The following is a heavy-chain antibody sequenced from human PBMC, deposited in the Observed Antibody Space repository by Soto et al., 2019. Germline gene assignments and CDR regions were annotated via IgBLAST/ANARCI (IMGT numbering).Heavy chain of an antibody. CDR1: GYTFTGYY. V-gene: IGHV1-2*02. J-gene: IGHJ4*02. CDR2: INPNSGGT. D-gene: IGHD6-13*01. CDR3: ARDHAPGIAGPNAPPFDY. Sequence: GASVRVSCKASGYTFTGYYMHWVRQAPGQGLEWMGWINPNSGGTNYAQKFQGRVTMTRDTSISTAYMELSRLRSDDTAVYYCARDHAPGIAGPNAPPFDYWGQGTLVTVSS.